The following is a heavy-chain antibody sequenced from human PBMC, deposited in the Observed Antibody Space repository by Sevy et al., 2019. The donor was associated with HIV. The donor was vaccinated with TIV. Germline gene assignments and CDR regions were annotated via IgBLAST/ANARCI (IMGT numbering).Heavy chain of an antibody. CDR1: GFTFSNYW. CDR3: ARDCSSTSCLWGLDV. CDR2: IKRDGSEK. Sequence: GGSLRLSCAASGFTFSNYWMSWVRQAPGKGLEWVANIKRDGSEKYYMASVKGRFTMSRDNAKNSLYLQINSLRAEDRAMYYCARDCSSTSCLWGLDVWGQGTTVTVSS. D-gene: IGHD2-2*01. V-gene: IGHV3-7*03. J-gene: IGHJ6*02.